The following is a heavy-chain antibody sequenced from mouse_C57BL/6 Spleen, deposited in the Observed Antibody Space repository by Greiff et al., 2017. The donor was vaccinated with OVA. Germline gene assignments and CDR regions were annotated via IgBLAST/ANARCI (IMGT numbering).Heavy chain of an antibody. CDR3: ARSTTVVAWYFDG. CDR2: INPSNGGT. J-gene: IGHJ1*03. Sequence: QVQLQQPGADLVKPGASVKLSCKASGYTFTSYWMHWVKQRPGQGLEWIGNINPSNGGTNYNEKFKSKATLTVDKSSSTAYMQLSSLTSEYSAVYDCARSTTVVAWYFDGWGTGTTVTVSS. V-gene: IGHV1-53*01. D-gene: IGHD1-1*01. CDR1: GYTFTSYW.